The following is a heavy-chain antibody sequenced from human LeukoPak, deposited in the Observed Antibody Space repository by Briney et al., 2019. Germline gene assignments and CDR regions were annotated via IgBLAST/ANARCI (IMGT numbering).Heavy chain of an antibody. J-gene: IGHJ4*02. D-gene: IGHD5-18*01. CDR1: RFTSCSYG. Sequence: GGSLRLSCAASRFTSCSYGMHSVRHAPGKGLEWVAFIRYDGSNKYYADSVKGRFTISRDNSKNTLYLQMNSLIAEDTAVYYCANGLRGYSYGCFDYWGQGTLVTVSS. CDR3: ANGLRGYSYGCFDY. CDR2: IRYDGSNK. V-gene: IGHV3-30*02.